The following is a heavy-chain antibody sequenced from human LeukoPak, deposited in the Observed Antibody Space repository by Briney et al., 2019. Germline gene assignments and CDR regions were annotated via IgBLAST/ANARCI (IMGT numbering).Heavy chain of an antibody. J-gene: IGHJ3*02. CDR3: ARVGVSSCYYKGFDI. D-gene: IGHD3-22*01. Sequence: SGTLSLTCAISGGAIISSMWWNWVRQPPGKGLEWIREIYHSGGTNYNPSLKSRVTISVDNSKNQYSQKLSSVTAADTAVYYCARVGVSSCYYKGFDIWGQGTMVTVSS. CDR2: IYHSGGT. V-gene: IGHV4-4*02. CDR1: GGAIISSMW.